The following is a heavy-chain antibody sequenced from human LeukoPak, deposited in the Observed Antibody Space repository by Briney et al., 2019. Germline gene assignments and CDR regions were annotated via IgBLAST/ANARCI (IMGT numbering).Heavy chain of an antibody. D-gene: IGHD3-16*01. CDR1: EFSVGSNY. CDR3: ARGGDSLGGNWFDP. Sequence: GGSLRLSCAASEFSVGSNYMTWVRQAPGKGLEWVSLIYSGGSTYYADSVKGRFTISRDNAKNSLYLQMNSLTGEDTAVYYCARGGDSLGGNWFDPWGQGTLVTVSS. J-gene: IGHJ5*02. CDR2: IYSGGST. V-gene: IGHV3-66*01.